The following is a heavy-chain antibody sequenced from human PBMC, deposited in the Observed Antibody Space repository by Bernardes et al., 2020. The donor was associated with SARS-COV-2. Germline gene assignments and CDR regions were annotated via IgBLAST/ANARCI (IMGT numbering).Heavy chain of an antibody. CDR3: AKSGMGRLFGKITLGGMDA. CDR1: GFSFSDYY. D-gene: IGHD3-10*02. Sequence: GGSLRLSCAASGFSFSDYYMAWVRQAPGKGLEWISYISARGSYITYAESVKGRFTISRDNTKTTVFLQMNSLRAEDTAVYYCAKSGMGRLFGKITLGGMDAWGQGTTVIVSS. J-gene: IGHJ6*02. CDR2: ISARGSYI. V-gene: IGHV3-11*03.